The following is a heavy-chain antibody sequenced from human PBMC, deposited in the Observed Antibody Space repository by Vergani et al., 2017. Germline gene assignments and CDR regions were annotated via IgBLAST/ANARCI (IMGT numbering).Heavy chain of an antibody. D-gene: IGHD4-23*01. CDR1: GYNFTSFD. V-gene: IGHV1-8*01. J-gene: IGHJ4*02. CDR2: MNPKSGNT. CDR3: ARDYDYGGNNDY. Sequence: QEQLVQSGAEVRKPGASVKVSCKASGYNFTSFDINWVRLATGQGLEWMGWMNPKSGNTAYAAKFQGRITMTTDTSTSTAYMELRSLRSDDTAVYYCARDYDYGGNNDYWGQGTLVTVSS.